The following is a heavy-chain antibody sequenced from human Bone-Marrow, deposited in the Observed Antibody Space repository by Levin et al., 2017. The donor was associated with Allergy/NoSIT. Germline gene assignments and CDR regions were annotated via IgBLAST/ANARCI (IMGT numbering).Heavy chain of an antibody. V-gene: IGHV3-30-3*01. D-gene: IGHD2-15*01. J-gene: IGHJ4*02. CDR1: GFTFSSYA. Sequence: QAGGSLRLSCAASGFTFSSYAMHWVRQAPGKGLEWVAVISYDGSNKYYADSVKGRFTISRSTSKNTLYLQMNSLRAEDTAVYYCARDWVGNRGSYCSGGSCDSTCDYWGKGTLVTVSS. CDR3: ARDWVGNRGSYCSGGSCDSTCDY. CDR2: ISYDGSNK.